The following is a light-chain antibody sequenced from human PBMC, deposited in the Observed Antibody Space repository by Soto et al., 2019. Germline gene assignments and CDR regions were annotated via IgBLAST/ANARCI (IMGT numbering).Light chain of an antibody. CDR1: SSNIGAGYD. Sequence: QSVLTQPPSVSADPGQRVTISCTGSSSNIGAGYDVHWYQQLPGTAPKRLIYGNSNRPSGVPDRFSGSKSGTSASLAITGLQAEDEADYYCQSYYSSLSGFVGFGGGTQLTVL. CDR3: QSYYSSLSGFVG. J-gene: IGLJ2*01. CDR2: GNS. V-gene: IGLV1-40*01.